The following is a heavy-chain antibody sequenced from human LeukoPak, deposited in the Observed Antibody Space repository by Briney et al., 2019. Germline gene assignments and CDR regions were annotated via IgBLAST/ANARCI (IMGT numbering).Heavy chain of an antibody. CDR2: ISYDGTNK. D-gene: IGHD7-27*01. V-gene: IGHV3-30*18. J-gene: IGHJ3*02. CDR3: TKEKKYGDWGVAFDI. Sequence: PGGSLRLSCSASGFTFSVYGMHWVRQAPGKGLEWVAVISYDGTNKYYADSVNGRFTISRDNSKNTLHLQMKSLRAEDTAVYYCTKEKKYGDWGVAFDIWGQGTLVTVSS. CDR1: GFTFSVYG.